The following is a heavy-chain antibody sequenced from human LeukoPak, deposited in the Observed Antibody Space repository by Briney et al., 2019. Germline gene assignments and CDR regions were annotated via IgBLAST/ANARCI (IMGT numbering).Heavy chain of an antibody. V-gene: IGHV1-46*01. CDR3: AREGGIAAADEGWFDP. Sequence: ASVTVSCKASGYTFTSYYMHWVRQAPGQGLEWMGIINPSGGSTSYAQKFQGRVTMTRDTSTSTVYMELSSLRSEDTAVYYCAREGGIAAADEGWFDPSGQGTLVTVSS. J-gene: IGHJ5*02. CDR1: GYTFTSYY. CDR2: INPSGGST. D-gene: IGHD6-13*01.